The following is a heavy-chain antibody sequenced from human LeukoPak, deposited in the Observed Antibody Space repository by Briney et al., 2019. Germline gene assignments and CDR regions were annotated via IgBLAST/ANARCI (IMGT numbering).Heavy chain of an antibody. V-gene: IGHV4-34*01. Sequence: SETLSLTCAVYGGSFSGYYWSWIRQPPGKGLEWIGEINHSGSTNYNPSLKSRVTISVDTSKNQFSLKLSSVTAADTAVYYCARMARKLLWFGELWLRFDYWGQGTLVTVSS. D-gene: IGHD3-10*01. CDR3: ARMARKLLWFGELWLRFDY. CDR1: GGSFSGYY. J-gene: IGHJ4*02. CDR2: INHSGST.